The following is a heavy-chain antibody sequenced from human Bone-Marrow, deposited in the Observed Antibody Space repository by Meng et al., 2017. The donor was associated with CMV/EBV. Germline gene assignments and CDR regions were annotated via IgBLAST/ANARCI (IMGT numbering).Heavy chain of an antibody. CDR1: GGTFSSYA. CDR3: ALGVVVVIANPIHYYYYGMDV. V-gene: IGHV1-2*02. D-gene: IGHD2-21*01. J-gene: IGHJ6*02. CDR2: INPKSGGT. Sequence: ASVKVSCKASGGTFSSYAISWVRQAPGQGLEWMGWINPKSGGTNYAQKFQGRVTMTRDTSISTAYMELSSLRSEDTAVYYCALGVVVVIANPIHYYYYGMDVWGQGTTVTVSS.